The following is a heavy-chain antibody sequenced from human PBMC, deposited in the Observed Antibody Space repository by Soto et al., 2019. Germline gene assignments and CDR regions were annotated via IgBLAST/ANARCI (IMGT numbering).Heavy chain of an antibody. J-gene: IGHJ4*02. CDR1: GGSISSSSYY. V-gene: IGHV4-39*01. CDR3: ARRTVATLTLDF. Sequence: SETLSLTCTVSGGSISSSSYYWGWIRQPPGKGLEWIGSIYYSGSTCYSPSLKSRITISGDTSKNQFSLKLNSVTAADTAVYYCARRTVATLTLDFWGPGTLVTVSS. CDR2: IYYSGST. D-gene: IGHD4-17*01.